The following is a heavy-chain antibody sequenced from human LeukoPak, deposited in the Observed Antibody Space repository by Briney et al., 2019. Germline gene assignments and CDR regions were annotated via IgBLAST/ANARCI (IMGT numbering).Heavy chain of an antibody. CDR1: GGSFSGYY. Sequence: SETLSLTCAVYGGSFSGYYWSWIRQHPGKGLEWIGYIYYSGSTYYNPSLKSRVTISVDTSKNQFSLKLASVTAADTAVYYCAAEIYDSSGYYYYWGQGTLVTVSS. J-gene: IGHJ4*02. D-gene: IGHD3-22*01. V-gene: IGHV4-31*11. CDR3: AAEIYDSSGYYYY. CDR2: IYYSGST.